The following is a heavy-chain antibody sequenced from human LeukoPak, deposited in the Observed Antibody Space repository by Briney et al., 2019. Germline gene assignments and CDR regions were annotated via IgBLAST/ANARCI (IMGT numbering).Heavy chain of an antibody. D-gene: IGHD6-13*01. CDR1: GGSISTHY. Sequence: SETLSLTCTVSGGSISTHYWSWTRQPPGRGLEWIGYIYHTGSTNLHPSLKSRVTISVDTSKNQFSLKLSSVTAADTAVYYCARRGVSGSWYFFDYWGQGTLITVSS. J-gene: IGHJ4*02. CDR2: IYHTGST. V-gene: IGHV4-59*11. CDR3: ARRGVSGSWYFFDY.